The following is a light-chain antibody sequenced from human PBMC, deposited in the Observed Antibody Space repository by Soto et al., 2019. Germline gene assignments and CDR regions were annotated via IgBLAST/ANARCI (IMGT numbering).Light chain of an antibody. CDR3: QHYNSYPGT. V-gene: IGKV1-5*03. Sequence: DIQMTQSPSTLSAYVGDRVTITCLASQTISSWLAWYQQKPGKAPNLLIYKASSLESGVQSRFSSSGSATVYTLTISSLQPDDFATYYCQHYNSYPGTFGQGTKVDIK. CDR2: KAS. J-gene: IGKJ1*01. CDR1: QTISSW.